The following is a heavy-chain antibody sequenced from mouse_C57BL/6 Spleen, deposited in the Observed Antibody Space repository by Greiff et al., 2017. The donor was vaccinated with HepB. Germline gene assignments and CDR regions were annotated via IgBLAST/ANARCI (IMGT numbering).Heavy chain of an antibody. D-gene: IGHD2-3*01. CDR2: ISDGGSYT. CDR3: AREDGYTYAMDY. CDR1: GFTFSSYA. J-gene: IGHJ4*01. Sequence: EVKLMESGGGLVKPGGSLKLSCAASGFTFSSYAMSWVRQTPEKRLEWVATISDGGSYTYYPDNVKGRFTISRDNAKNNLYLQMSHLKSEDTAMYYCAREDGYTYAMDYWGQGTSVTVSS. V-gene: IGHV5-4*01.